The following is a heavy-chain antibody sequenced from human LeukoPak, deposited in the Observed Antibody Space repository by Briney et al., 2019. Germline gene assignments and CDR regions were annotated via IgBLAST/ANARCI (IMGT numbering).Heavy chain of an antibody. CDR3: ARDHYAPPSAFDI. D-gene: IGHD3-16*01. Sequence: ASVKVSCKASGGTFSSYAISWVRQAPGQGLEWMGRIIPILGIANYAQKFQGRVTITADKSTSTAYMELSSLRSEDPAVYYCARDHYAPPSAFDIWGQGTMVTVSS. CDR1: GGTFSSYA. CDR2: IIPILGIA. V-gene: IGHV1-69*04. J-gene: IGHJ3*02.